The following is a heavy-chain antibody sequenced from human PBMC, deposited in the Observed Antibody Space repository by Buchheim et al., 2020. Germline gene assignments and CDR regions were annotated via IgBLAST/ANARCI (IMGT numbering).Heavy chain of an antibody. CDR2: ISYDGSNK. Sequence: QVQLVESGGGVVQPGRSLRLSCAASGFTFSSYGMHWVRQAPGKGLEWVAVISYDGSNKYYADSVKGRFTISRDNSKYTLYLQMNSLRAEDTAVYYCAKDLGNRDGYNFDYWGQGTL. D-gene: IGHD5-24*01. CDR3: AKDLGNRDGYNFDY. V-gene: IGHV3-30*18. J-gene: IGHJ4*02. CDR1: GFTFSSYG.